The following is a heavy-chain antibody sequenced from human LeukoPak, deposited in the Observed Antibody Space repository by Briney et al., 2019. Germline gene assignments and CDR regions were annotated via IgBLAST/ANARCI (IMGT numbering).Heavy chain of an antibody. CDR2: INHSGST. CDR3: ARGGEVDTAMVLLVWFDP. CDR1: GGSFSGYY. V-gene: IGHV4-34*01. D-gene: IGHD5-18*01. J-gene: IGHJ5*02. Sequence: SETLSLTCAVYGGSFSGYYWSWIRQPPGKGLEWIGEINHSGSTNYNPSLKSRVTISVDTSKNQFSLRLSSVTAADTAVYYCARGGEVDTAMVLLVWFDPWGQGTLVTVSS.